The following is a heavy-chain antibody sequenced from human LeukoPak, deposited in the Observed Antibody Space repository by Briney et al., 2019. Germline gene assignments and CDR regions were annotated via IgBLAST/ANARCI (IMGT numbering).Heavy chain of an antibody. V-gene: IGHV4-39*01. CDR1: GGSISDNDYS. CDR2: IHYSGTT. CDR3: ARRYYFVSGSYYPFDF. D-gene: IGHD3-10*01. J-gene: IGHJ4*02. Sequence: PSETLSLTCNVSGGSISDNDYSWDWIRQPPGKGLEWMGCIHYSGTTYSNPSLKSRISISVDTSKSQFSLKLRSVTAADTAVYYCARRYYFVSGSYYPFDFWGQGTQVTVSS.